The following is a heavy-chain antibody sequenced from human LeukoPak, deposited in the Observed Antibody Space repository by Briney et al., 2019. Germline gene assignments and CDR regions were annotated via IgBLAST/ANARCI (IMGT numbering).Heavy chain of an antibody. CDR3: ARDPQSQYYDSSGLGYFDY. D-gene: IGHD3-22*01. CDR2: ISGYNGNT. CDR1: GYTFTSHG. V-gene: IGHV1-18*01. Sequence: ASMKVSFKASGYTFTSHGISWVRQAPGQGLEWMGWISGYNGNTNYAQKVRGRVTMTRDTSTTTAYMELRSLRSDDTAVYYCARDPQSQYYDSSGLGYFDYWGQGTLVTVSS. J-gene: IGHJ4*02.